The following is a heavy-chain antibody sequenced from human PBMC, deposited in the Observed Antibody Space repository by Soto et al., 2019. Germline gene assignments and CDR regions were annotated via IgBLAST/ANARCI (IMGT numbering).Heavy chain of an antibody. D-gene: IGHD3-3*01. V-gene: IGHV4-4*07. CDR2: IYTSGST. Sequence: PXATLCLTCTVSGGCISYYWSWIRQPAGKGLEWIGRIYTSGSTNYNPSLKSRVTMSIDTSKNQFSLKLTSVTAADTAVYFCARGIVDFWSGRHYFDYWGQGTLVTVSS. J-gene: IGHJ4*02. CDR3: ARGIVDFWSGRHYFDY. CDR1: GGCISYY.